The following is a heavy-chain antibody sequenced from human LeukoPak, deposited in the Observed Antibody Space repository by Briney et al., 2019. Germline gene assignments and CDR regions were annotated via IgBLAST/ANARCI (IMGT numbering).Heavy chain of an antibody. CDR2: ISGSGGSI. D-gene: IGHD3-10*01. CDR1: GFTFSSYA. CDR3: AKFTMVRPVIGH. Sequence: PGGSLRLSCAASGFTFSSYAMSWVRQAPGKGLEWVSAISGSGGSIYYADSVKGRFTISRDNSKNTLYLQMNSLRAEDTVVYYCAKFTMVRPVIGHWGQGTLVTVSS. J-gene: IGHJ4*02. V-gene: IGHV3-23*01.